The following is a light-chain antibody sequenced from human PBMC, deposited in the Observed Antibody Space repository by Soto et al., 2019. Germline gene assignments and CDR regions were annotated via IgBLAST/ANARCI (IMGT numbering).Light chain of an antibody. CDR2: EGS. V-gene: IGLV2-23*03. CDR1: SSDVGSYNL. Sequence: QSVLTQPASVSGSPGQSITISCTGTSSDVGSYNLVSWYQQHPGKAPKLMIYEGSKRPSGVSNHFSGSKSGNTASLTISGLQAEDEADYYCCSYAGSSTFLWVFGGGTKLTVL. J-gene: IGLJ3*02. CDR3: CSYAGSSTFLWV.